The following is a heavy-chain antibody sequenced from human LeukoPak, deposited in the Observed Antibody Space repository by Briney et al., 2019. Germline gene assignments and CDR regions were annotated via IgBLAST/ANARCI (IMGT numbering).Heavy chain of an antibody. CDR2: IYYSRST. D-gene: IGHD5-24*01. J-gene: IGHJ3*02. CDR3: ARDPRGGYYAFDM. V-gene: IGHV4-59*12. CDR1: GGSISNYY. Sequence: KPSETLSLTCTVSGGSISNYYWSWIRQPPGKGLEWIGFIYYSRSTSYNPSLKSRVTISVDTSKNQFSLKLNSVAAADTAVYYCARDPRGGYYAFDMWGQGTMVTVSS.